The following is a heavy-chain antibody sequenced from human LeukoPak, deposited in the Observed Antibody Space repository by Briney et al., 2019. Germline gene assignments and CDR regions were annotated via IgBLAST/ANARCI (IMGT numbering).Heavy chain of an antibody. CDR2: ISSSSSYI. Sequence: PGGSLRLSCAASGFTFSSYSMNWVRQAPGKGLEWVSSISSSSSYIYYADSVKGRFTIPRDNFKNTLYLQMNSLRAEDTALYYCARKLWHRNDCWGQGTLVTVSS. CDR3: ARKLWHRNDC. V-gene: IGHV3-21*04. D-gene: IGHD3-16*01. CDR1: GFTFSSYS. J-gene: IGHJ4*02.